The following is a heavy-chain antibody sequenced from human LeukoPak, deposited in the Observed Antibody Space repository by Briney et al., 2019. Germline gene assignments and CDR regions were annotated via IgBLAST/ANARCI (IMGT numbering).Heavy chain of an antibody. V-gene: IGHV4-59*12. CDR2: MSHSGSA. CDR1: GGSMGSYY. Sequence: PSETLSLTCNVSGGSMGSYYWSWIRQSPGKGLGWIAYMSHSGSANYKSSLKSRLTISIDTSKIQFSLKLSAVTAADTAVYYCSRWGAVNGFDIWGQGTMVTVSS. CDR3: SRWGAVNGFDI. J-gene: IGHJ3*02. D-gene: IGHD3-16*01.